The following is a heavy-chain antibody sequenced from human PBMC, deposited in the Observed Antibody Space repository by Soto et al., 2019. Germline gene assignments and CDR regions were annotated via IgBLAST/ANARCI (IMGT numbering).Heavy chain of an antibody. CDR3: ARNGQQLVLNNWFDP. D-gene: IGHD6-13*01. CDR2: ISAYNGNT. CDR1: GYTFTSYG. J-gene: IGHJ5*02. V-gene: IGHV1-18*04. Sequence: ASVQGYCKASGYTFTSYGISWVRQAAGQGLEWMGWISAYNGNTNYAQKLQGRVTMTRDTSTSTVYMELSSLRSEDTAVYYCARNGQQLVLNNWFDPWGQGTLVTVSS.